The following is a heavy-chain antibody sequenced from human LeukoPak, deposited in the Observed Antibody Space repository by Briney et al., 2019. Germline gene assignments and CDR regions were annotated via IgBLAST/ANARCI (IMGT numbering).Heavy chain of an antibody. D-gene: IGHD4-11*01. CDR1: GYTFTSYA. J-gene: IGHJ6*03. Sequence: GASVKVSCKASGYTFTSYAMNWVRQAPGQGLEWMGWINTNTGNPTYAQGFTGRFVFSLDTSVSTAYLQISSLKAEGTAVYYCARVGTYSNYAYYYYYYYMDVWGKGTTVTVSS. V-gene: IGHV7-4-1*02. CDR3: ARVGTYSNYAYYYYYYYMDV. CDR2: INTNTGNP.